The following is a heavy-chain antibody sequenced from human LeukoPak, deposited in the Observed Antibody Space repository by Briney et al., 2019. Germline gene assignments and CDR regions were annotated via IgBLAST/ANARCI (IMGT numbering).Heavy chain of an antibody. CDR2: IYYSGST. V-gene: IGHV4-30-4*08. D-gene: IGHD6-13*01. CDR3: ARVGYSSSGPHYYYYMDV. J-gene: IGHJ6*03. CDR1: SGSIRSGDYY. Sequence: SQTLSLTCTVSSGSIRSGDYYWSWIRQPPGKGLEWIGYIYYSGSTYYNPSLKSRVTISVDTSKNQFSLSLSPVTTADSVVYYCARVGYSSSGPHYYYYMDVWGKGTTVTVSS.